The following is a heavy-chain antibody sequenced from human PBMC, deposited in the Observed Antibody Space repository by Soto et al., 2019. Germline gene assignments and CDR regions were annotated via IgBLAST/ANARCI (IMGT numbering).Heavy chain of an antibody. Sequence: LRLSCAASVFTFSSYSMNWVRQAPGKGLEWVSYISSSSSTIYYADSVKGRFTISRDNAKNSLYLQMNSLRAEDTAVYYCASSRDLEWLLDAFDIWGQGTMVTGSS. CDR3: ASSRDLEWLLDAFDI. V-gene: IGHV3-48*01. D-gene: IGHD3-3*01. CDR2: ISSSSSTI. CDR1: VFTFSSYS. J-gene: IGHJ3*02.